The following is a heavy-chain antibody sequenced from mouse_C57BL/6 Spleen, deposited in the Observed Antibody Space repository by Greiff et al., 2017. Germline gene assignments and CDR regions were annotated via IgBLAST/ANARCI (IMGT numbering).Heavy chain of an antibody. CDR2: ISDGGSYT. CDR1: GFPFSSYA. CDR3: ARGAFYYGSSYGY. J-gene: IGHJ2*01. Sequence: EVQRVESGGGLVKPGGSLKLSCAASGFPFSSYAMSWVRQTPEKRLEWVATISDGGSYTYYPDNVKGRFTISRDNAKNNLYLQMSHLKSEDTAMYYCARGAFYYGSSYGYWGQGTTLTVSS. V-gene: IGHV5-4*01. D-gene: IGHD1-1*01.